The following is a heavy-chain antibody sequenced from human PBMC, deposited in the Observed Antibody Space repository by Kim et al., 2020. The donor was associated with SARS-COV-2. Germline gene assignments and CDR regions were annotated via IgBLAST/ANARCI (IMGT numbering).Heavy chain of an antibody. CDR3: ARDLDSGGWYYYYGMDV. Sequence: GGSLRLSCAASGFTFSDYYMSWIRQAPGKGLEWVSYISSSGSTIYYADSVKGRFTISRDNAKNSLYLQMNSLRAEDTAVYYCARDLDSGGWYYYYGMDVWGQGTTVTVSS. D-gene: IGHD6-19*01. CDR2: ISSSGSTI. V-gene: IGHV3-11*01. CDR1: GFTFSDYY. J-gene: IGHJ6*02.